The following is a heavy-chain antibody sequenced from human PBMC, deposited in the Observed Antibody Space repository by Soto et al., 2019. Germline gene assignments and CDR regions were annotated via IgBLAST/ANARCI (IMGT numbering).Heavy chain of an antibody. V-gene: IGHV3-48*01. Sequence: PGGSLRLSCAASGFTFSSYSMNWVRQAPGKGLEWVSYISSSSSTIYYADSVKGRFTISRDNAKNSLYLQMNSLRAEDTAVYYCARFHFYCSGGSCYSDYFDYWGQGTLVTISS. CDR1: GFTFSSYS. D-gene: IGHD2-15*01. CDR2: ISSSSSTI. CDR3: ARFHFYCSGGSCYSDYFDY. J-gene: IGHJ4*02.